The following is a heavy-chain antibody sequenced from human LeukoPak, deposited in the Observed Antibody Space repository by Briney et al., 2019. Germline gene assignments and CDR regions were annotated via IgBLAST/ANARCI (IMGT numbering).Heavy chain of an antibody. CDR1: GGSISSYY. CDR2: IYYSGST. CDR3: ARGASSSWPENY. J-gene: IGHJ4*02. D-gene: IGHD6-13*01. Sequence: SETLSLTCTVSGGSISSYYWSWIRQPPGKGLERIGYIYYSGSTNYNPSLKSRVTISVDTSKDQFSLKLSSVTAADTAVYYCARGASSSWPENYWGQGTLVTVSS. V-gene: IGHV4-59*01.